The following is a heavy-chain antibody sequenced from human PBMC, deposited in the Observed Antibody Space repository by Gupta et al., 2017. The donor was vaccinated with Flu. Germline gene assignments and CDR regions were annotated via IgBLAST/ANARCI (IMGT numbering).Heavy chain of an antibody. J-gene: IGHJ4*02. V-gene: IGHV3-21*01. D-gene: IGHD6-19*01. CDR3: ARAWDVTVAGTFDY. Sequence: RQAPGKGLELVSSISSSSSYIYYADSVKSRFTIPRHNAKNSLYLQMNSLRAEDTAVYYCARAWDVTVAGTFDYWGQGTLVTVSS. CDR2: ISSSSSYI.